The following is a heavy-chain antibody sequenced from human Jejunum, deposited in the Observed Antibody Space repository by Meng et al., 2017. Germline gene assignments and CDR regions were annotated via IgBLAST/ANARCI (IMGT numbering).Heavy chain of an antibody. CDR1: GASISVGGYY. CDR2: IYHSGPA. Sequence: QVQLQESGPGLVKPSAPLSLTCTVSGASISVGGYYWNWVRQLPGKGLEWLGYIYHSGPAYYNPSLKSRLSMSVDTSKNQFSLKLTSVTAADTAVYYCARVLRDWGQGTLVTVSS. V-gene: IGHV4-31*03. J-gene: IGHJ4*02. CDR3: ARVLRD.